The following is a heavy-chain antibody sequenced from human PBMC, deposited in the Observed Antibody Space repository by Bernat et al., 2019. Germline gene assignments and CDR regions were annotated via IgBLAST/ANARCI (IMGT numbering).Heavy chain of an antibody. V-gene: IGHV4-59*01. J-gene: IGHJ4*02. CDR3: ARARPTEGFFDY. CDR2: IYYSGST. CDR1: GGSISSYY. Sequence: QVQLQESGPGLVKPSETLSLTCTVSGGSISSYYWSWIRQPPGKGLEWLGYIYYSGSTSYNPSLRSRVTISVDTSKNQFSLKLSSVIAADTAVYYCARARPTEGFFDYWGQGTLVTVSS.